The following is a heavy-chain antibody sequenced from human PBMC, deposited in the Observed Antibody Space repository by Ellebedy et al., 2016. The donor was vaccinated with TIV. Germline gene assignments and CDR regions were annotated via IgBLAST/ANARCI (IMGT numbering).Heavy chain of an antibody. CDR2: ISYDGSNT. V-gene: IGHV3-30*03. D-gene: IGHD6-13*01. CDR3: ARDEVYSSSWYAYYYYGMDV. J-gene: IGHJ6*02. CDR1: GFTFSSYG. Sequence: GESLKISCAASGFTFSSYGMHWVRQAPGKGLEWVAVISYDGSNTYYADSVKGRFTISRDNSKNTLYLQMNSLRAEDTAVYYCARDEVYSSSWYAYYYYGMDVWGQGTTVTVSS.